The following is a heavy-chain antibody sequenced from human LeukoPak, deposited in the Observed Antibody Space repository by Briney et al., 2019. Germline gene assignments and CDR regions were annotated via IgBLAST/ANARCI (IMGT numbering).Heavy chain of an antibody. V-gene: IGHV1-24*01. Sequence: ASVKVSCKVYGYTLTELSMHWVRQAPGKGLEWMGGFDPEDGETIYAQKFQGRVTVTEDTSTDTAYMELSSLRSEDTAVYYCATPWKGVYYYGMDVWGQGTTVTVSS. J-gene: IGHJ6*02. CDR1: GYTLTELS. CDR2: FDPEDGET. CDR3: ATPWKGVYYYGMDV. D-gene: IGHD1-1*01.